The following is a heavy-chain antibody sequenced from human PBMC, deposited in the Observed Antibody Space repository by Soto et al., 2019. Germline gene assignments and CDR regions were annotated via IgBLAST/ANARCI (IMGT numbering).Heavy chain of an antibody. CDR3: VKFEGITFSYYYMDV. CDR1: GFTFSSYA. CDR2: ISGSSGST. Sequence: GGSLRLSCAASGFTFSSYAMSWVRQAPGRGLEWVSAISGSSGSTYYADSVKGRFTISRDNSKNTLYLQMNSLRAEDTAVYYCVKFEGITFSYYYMDVWGKGTAVTVYS. V-gene: IGHV3-23*01. J-gene: IGHJ6*03.